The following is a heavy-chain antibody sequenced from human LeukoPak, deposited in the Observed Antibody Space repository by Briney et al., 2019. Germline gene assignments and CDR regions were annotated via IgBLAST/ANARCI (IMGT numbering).Heavy chain of an antibody. CDR3: ARAYCGGDCYSYFHH. Sequence: GGSLRLSCAASGFTFSTYSLNWVRQAPGTGPQWVSYISSSESTIYYADSVKGRFTISRDNAKNSLYLQMNSLRDEDTGVYYCARAYCGGDCYSYFHHWGQGTLVTVSS. J-gene: IGHJ1*01. V-gene: IGHV3-48*02. CDR2: ISSSESTI. CDR1: GFTFSTYS. D-gene: IGHD2-21*02.